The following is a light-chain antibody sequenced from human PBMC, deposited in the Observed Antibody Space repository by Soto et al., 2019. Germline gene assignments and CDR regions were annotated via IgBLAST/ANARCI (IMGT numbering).Light chain of an antibody. CDR2: SNH. J-gene: IGLJ2*01. Sequence: QSVLTQPPSASGTPGQRVTIFCSGSSSNIGSNTVNWYQQLPGTGPQLLMYSNHHRHSGVSDRFSGSKSGTSTSLAISGLQSEDEADYYCATWDDSLNGMVFGGGTKLTVL. CDR3: ATWDDSLNGMV. CDR1: SSNIGSNT. V-gene: IGLV1-44*01.